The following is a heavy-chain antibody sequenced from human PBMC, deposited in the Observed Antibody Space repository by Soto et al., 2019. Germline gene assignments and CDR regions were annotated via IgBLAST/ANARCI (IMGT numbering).Heavy chain of an antibody. CDR1: GFTFDDYA. J-gene: IGHJ3*02. Sequence: PGGSLRLSCAASGFTFDDYAMHWVRQTPGKGLEWVSGITWNSGMIGYADSVKGRFTISRDNAKNSLYLQMNNLRVEDTAVYYCARDPTKYSSGQWVIWGQGTMVTVSS. D-gene: IGHD6-19*01. CDR2: ITWNSGMI. V-gene: IGHV3-9*01. CDR3: ARDPTKYSSGQWVI.